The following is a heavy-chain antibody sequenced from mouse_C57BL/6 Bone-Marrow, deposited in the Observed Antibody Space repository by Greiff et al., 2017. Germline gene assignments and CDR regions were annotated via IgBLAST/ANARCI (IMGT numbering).Heavy chain of an antibody. V-gene: IGHV1-20*01. D-gene: IGHD1-1*01. J-gene: IGHJ2*01. CDR1: GYSFTGYF. CDR2: INPYNGDT. Sequence: VQLQQSGPELVKPGDSVKISCKASGYSFTGYFMNWVMQSHGKSLEWIGRINPYNGDTFYNQKFKGKATLTVDKSSSTAHMELRSLTSEDSAVYYCARSYGTPYYFDYWGQGTTLTVSS. CDR3: ARSYGTPYYFDY.